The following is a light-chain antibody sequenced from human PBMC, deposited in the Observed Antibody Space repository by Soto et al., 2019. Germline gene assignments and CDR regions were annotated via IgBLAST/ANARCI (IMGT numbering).Light chain of an antibody. CDR3: QQYGNSPQT. CDR1: PGVSNT. CDR2: GAS. V-gene: IGKV3-20*01. Sequence: EIVMTQSPATVSLSPGERATLSCRASPGVSNTLAWYQQKPGQAPRLLIYGASSRATGIPNRFSGSGSGTDFTLTISRLEPEDFAVYYCQQYGNSPQTFGQGTKVEIK. J-gene: IGKJ1*01.